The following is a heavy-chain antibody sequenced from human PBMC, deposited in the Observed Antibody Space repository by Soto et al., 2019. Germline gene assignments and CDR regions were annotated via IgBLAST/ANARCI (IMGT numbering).Heavy chain of an antibody. J-gene: IGHJ4*02. D-gene: IGHD6-13*01. Sequence: SDTLSLTCAVYGGSFSGYYWSWIRQPPGKGLEWIGEINHSGSTNYNPSLKSRVTISIDTSKNQFSLQLNSVTPEDTAVYYCARESVRQQLAYYFDYWGQGTLVTVSS. V-gene: IGHV4-34*01. CDR2: INHSGST. CDR3: ARESVRQQLAYYFDY. CDR1: GGSFSGYY.